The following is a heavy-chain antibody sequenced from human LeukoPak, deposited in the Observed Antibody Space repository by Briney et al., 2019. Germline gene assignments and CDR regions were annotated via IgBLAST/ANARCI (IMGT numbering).Heavy chain of an antibody. CDR2: IDPNSGDT. D-gene: IGHD6-13*01. V-gene: IGHV1-2*02. CDR1: GYTFTDYF. CDR3: ARNRLIGRVAAAGSPGDY. Sequence: GASVKVSCKASGYTFTDYFMHWVRQAPGQGLEWMGWIDPNSGDTNYAQKFQGRVTMTRDTSITTAYMELSRLSSDDTAVYYCARNRLIGRVAAAGSPGDYWGQGTLVTVSS. J-gene: IGHJ4*02.